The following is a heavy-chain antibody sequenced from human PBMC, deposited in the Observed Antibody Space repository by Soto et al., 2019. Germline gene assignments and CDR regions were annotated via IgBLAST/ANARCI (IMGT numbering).Heavy chain of an antibody. CDR2: IYYSGST. D-gene: IGHD6-13*01. CDR1: GGSISSYY. V-gene: IGHV4-59*01. J-gene: IGHJ4*02. Sequence: SETLSLTCTVSGGSISSYYWSWIRQPPGKGLEWIGYIYYSGSTNYNPSLKSRVTISVDTSKNQFSLKLSSVTAADTAVYYCARGSGVYSSSWYPPDYWGQGTLVTVSS. CDR3: ARGSGVYSSSWYPPDY.